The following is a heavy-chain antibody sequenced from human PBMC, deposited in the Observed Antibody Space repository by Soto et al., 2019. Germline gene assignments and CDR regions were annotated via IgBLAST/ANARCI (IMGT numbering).Heavy chain of an antibody. CDR3: AHRQKYSYDGSTLLNWFDP. J-gene: IGHJ5*02. Sequence: SGPTLVNPTQTLTLTCTVSGLSLRTTGVGVGWVRQPPGKALEWLALIYWDDDKRYSPSLKTRLTITKDTSKNQVVLTMTNMDPVDTATYYCAHRQKYSYDGSTLLNWFDPWGQGTLVTVSS. V-gene: IGHV2-5*02. CDR1: GLSLRTTGVG. CDR2: IYWDDDK. D-gene: IGHD3-22*01.